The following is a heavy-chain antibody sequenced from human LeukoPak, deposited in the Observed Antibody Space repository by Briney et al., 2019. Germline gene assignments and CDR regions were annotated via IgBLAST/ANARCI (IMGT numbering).Heavy chain of an antibody. CDR3: ARDGQWELLSLYYYYYGMDV. V-gene: IGHV1-8*01. D-gene: IGHD1-26*01. CDR1: GYTFTSYD. J-gene: IGHJ6*02. CDR2: MNPNSGNT. Sequence: ASVKVSCKASGYTFTSYDINWVRQATGQGLEWMGWMNPNSGNTGYAQKFQGRVTMTRNTSISTAYMELSSLRSEDTAVYYCARDGQWELLSLYYYYYGMDVWGQGTTVTVSS.